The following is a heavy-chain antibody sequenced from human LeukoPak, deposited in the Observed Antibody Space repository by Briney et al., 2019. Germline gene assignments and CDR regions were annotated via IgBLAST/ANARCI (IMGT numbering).Heavy chain of an antibody. Sequence: GGSLRLSCVAAGLNFRSFWMSWVRQAPGKGLEWVANIKQDGSEKYYVDSVKGRFTISRDNVKNSLFLQMNSLRGEDTAVYYCARDPSDYGDYSAGAHGDYWGQGTLVTVSS. V-gene: IGHV3-7*04. D-gene: IGHD4-17*01. CDR3: ARDPSDYGDYSAGAHGDY. CDR2: IKQDGSEK. CDR1: GLNFRSFW. J-gene: IGHJ4*02.